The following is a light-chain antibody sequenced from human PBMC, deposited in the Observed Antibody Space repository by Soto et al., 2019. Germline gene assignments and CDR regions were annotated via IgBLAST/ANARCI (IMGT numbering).Light chain of an antibody. J-gene: IGLJ2*01. CDR2: SNN. CDR1: SSNIGTYT. CDR3: AAWDASLKGVI. Sequence: QSVLTQPPSASGTPGQRVTISCSGSSSNIGTYTVNWYQQVPGTAPKLLIYSNNQRPSGVPDRFSGSKSGTSASLAISGLQSEDEDDYYCAAWDASLKGVIFGGGTKLTVL. V-gene: IGLV1-44*01.